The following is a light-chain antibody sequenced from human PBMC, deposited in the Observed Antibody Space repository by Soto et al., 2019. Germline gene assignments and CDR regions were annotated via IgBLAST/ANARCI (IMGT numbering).Light chain of an antibody. J-gene: IGKJ1*01. Sequence: EIVLTQSPGTLSLSPGERATLSCRASQSVSSSYLAWYQQKPGQAPRLLIYGASSWATGITDRFSGSGSGTDFTLTISRLETEDFAVYYCQQYGSSPWTFGQGTKVEIK. CDR2: GAS. CDR1: QSVSSSY. V-gene: IGKV3-20*01. CDR3: QQYGSSPWT.